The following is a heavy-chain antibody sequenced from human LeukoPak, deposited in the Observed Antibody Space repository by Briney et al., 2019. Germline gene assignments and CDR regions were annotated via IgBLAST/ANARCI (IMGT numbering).Heavy chain of an antibody. CDR2: IYSGGST. Sequence: GGSLRLSCAASGFTVSSNYMSWVRQAPGKGLEWVSVIYSGGSTYYADSVKGRFTFSRDNSKNTLYLQMTSLRVEDTAVYYCARGAGQDAFDIWGQGTMVTVSS. CDR3: ARGAGQDAFDI. J-gene: IGHJ3*02. CDR1: GFTVSSNY. V-gene: IGHV3-53*01.